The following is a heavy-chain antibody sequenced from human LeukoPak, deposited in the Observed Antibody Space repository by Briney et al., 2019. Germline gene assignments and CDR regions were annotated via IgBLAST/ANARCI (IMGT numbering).Heavy chain of an antibody. V-gene: IGHV3-30*18. CDR3: AKDRYYYDSSGSIYFYY. Sequence: PGGSLRLSCAASGFTFSSYGMHWVRQAPGKGLEWVAVISYDGSNKYYADSVKGRFTISRDNSKNTLYLQMNSLRAEDTAVYYCAKDRYYYDSSGSIYFYYWGQGTLVTVSS. CDR1: GFTFSSYG. J-gene: IGHJ4*02. CDR2: ISYDGSNK. D-gene: IGHD3-22*01.